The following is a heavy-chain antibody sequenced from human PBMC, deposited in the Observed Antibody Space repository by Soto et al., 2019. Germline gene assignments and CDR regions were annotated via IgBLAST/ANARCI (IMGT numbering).Heavy chain of an antibody. CDR1: GSSFPSYA. V-gene: IGHV1-3*01. Sequence: ASGTVSFTSSGSSFPSYAIHWVRQAPGQRLEWMGWINPGNSDTKYSQNFQGRVTITSDTSASTAYMELSRLRSEDTAVYYCARDWERSIESWGQGTLVNVSS. CDR2: INPGNSDT. J-gene: IGHJ4*02. D-gene: IGHD3-16*01. CDR3: ARDWERSIES.